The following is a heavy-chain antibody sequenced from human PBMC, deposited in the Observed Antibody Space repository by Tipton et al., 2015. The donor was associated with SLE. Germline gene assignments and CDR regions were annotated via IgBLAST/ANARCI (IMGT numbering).Heavy chain of an antibody. V-gene: IGHV3-48*01. CDR1: GSSISSYH. D-gene: IGHD2-8*01. CDR2: ISSGSGAI. Sequence: SLRLSCSVSGSSISSYHWGWTRQPPGKGLEWVAYISSGSGAISYADSVKGRFTISRDNAKNSLYLQMNSLRAEDTAVYFCARDDQWAFDYWGQGTLVTVSS. J-gene: IGHJ4*02. CDR3: ARDDQWAFDY.